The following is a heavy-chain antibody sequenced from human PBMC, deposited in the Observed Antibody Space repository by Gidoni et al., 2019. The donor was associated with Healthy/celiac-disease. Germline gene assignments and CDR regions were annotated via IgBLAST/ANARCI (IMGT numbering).Heavy chain of an antibody. CDR2: IIPIFGTA. V-gene: IGHV1-69*01. D-gene: IGHD3-3*01. J-gene: IGHJ4*02. CDR3: ARGAYYDFWSGYREGFDY. CDR1: GGTFSSYA. Sequence: QVQLVQSGAEVKKPGSSVKVSCKASGGTFSSYAISWVRQAPGQGLEWMGGIIPIFGTANYAQKFQGRVTITADESTSTAYMELSSLRSEDTAVYYCARGAYYDFWSGYREGFDYWGQGTLVTVSS.